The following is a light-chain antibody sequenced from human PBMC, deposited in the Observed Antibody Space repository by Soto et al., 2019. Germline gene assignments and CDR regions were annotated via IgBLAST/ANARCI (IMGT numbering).Light chain of an antibody. J-gene: IGLJ2*01. CDR1: SSDVGGYNY. CDR3: CSYAGTSAVV. V-gene: IGLV2-11*01. Sequence: QSALTQPRSVSGSPGQSVTISCTGSSSDVGGYNYVSWHQHHPGKAPKLIIYDVRKRPSGVPNRFSASKSGNTASLTISGLQAEDEADYFCCSYAGTSAVVFGGGTKLTVL. CDR2: DVR.